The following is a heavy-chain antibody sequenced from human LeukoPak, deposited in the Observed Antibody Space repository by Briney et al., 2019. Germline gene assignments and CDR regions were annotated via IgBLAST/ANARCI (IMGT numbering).Heavy chain of an antibody. V-gene: IGHV4-30-2*01. CDR2: IYHSGST. CDR3: ARDLVGATTNYFDY. D-gene: IGHD1-26*01. J-gene: IGHJ4*02. CDR1: GGSISSGGYY. Sequence: PSETLSLTCTVSGGSISSGGYYWSWIRQPPGKGLEWIGYIYHSGSTYYNPSLKSRVTISVDRSKNQFSLKLSSVTAADTAVYYCARDLVGATTNYFDYWGQGTLVTVSS.